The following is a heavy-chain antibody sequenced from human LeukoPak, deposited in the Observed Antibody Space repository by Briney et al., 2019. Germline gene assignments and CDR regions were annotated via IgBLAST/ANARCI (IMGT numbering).Heavy chain of an antibody. V-gene: IGHV1-45*02. CDR1: GYTFTYRY. D-gene: IGHD6-19*01. Sequence: TRASVKVSCKASGYTFTYRYLHWVRQAPGQALEWMGWITPFNGNTNYAQKFQDRVTVTRDRSMSTAYMELSSLRSEDTAMYYCASQYSSGYTLDYWGQGTLVTVSS. CDR3: ASQYSSGYTLDY. J-gene: IGHJ4*02. CDR2: ITPFNGNT.